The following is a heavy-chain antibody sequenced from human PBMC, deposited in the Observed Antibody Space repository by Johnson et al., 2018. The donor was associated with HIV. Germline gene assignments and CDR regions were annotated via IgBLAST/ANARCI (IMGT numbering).Heavy chain of an antibody. CDR3: AAGDVFDI. V-gene: IGHV3-7*05. CDR2: INQDGSEK. Sequence: EVQLVESGGGLVQPGGSLRLSCAASGLTFSSYWMSWVRQAPGKGLEWVANINQDGSEKYYVDSVKGRFTISRDNAKNSLYLQMNSLRSEDTAVYYCAAGDVFDIWGQGTMVTVSS. J-gene: IGHJ3*02. CDR1: GLTFSSYW.